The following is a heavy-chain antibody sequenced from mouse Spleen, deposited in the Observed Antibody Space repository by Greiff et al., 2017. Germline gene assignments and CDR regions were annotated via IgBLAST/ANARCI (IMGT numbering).Heavy chain of an antibody. CDR3: ARAGYLHWYFDV. Sequence: VQLKESGPGLVKPSQSLSLTCSVTGYSITSGYYWNWIRQFPGNKLEWMGYISYDGSNNYNPSLKNRISITRDTSKNQFFLKLNSVTTEDTATYYCARAGYLHWYFDVWGTGTTVTVSS. V-gene: IGHV3-6*01. CDR2: ISYDGSN. CDR1: GYSITSGYY. J-gene: IGHJ1*03. D-gene: IGHD3-1*01.